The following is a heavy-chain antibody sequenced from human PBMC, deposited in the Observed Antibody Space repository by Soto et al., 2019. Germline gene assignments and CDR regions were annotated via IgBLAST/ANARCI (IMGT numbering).Heavy chain of an antibody. CDR1: GYTFTSYD. CDR3: ARDRGVGATED. Sequence: ASVKVSCKASGYTFTSYDINWVRQATGQRREWMGWINANNGNTKYSQKFQGRVTITRDTSASTAYMELSSLRSEDTAVYYCARDRGVGATEDWGQGTLVTVSS. CDR2: INANNGNT. V-gene: IGHV1-3*01. D-gene: IGHD1-26*01. J-gene: IGHJ4*02.